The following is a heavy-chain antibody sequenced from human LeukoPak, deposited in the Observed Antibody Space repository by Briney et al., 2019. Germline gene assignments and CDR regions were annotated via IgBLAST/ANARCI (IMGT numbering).Heavy chain of an antibody. CDR1: GYSISSGYY. V-gene: IGHV4-38-2*01. D-gene: IGHD1-26*01. CDR3: ARGALVGVTVY. J-gene: IGHJ4*02. CDR2: IYHSGST. Sequence: SETLSLTCAVSGYSISSGYYWGWIRQPPGKGLEWIGSIYHSGSTYYNPSLKSRVTISVDTSKNQFSLKLSSVTAADTAVCYCARGALVGVTVYWGQGTLVTVSS.